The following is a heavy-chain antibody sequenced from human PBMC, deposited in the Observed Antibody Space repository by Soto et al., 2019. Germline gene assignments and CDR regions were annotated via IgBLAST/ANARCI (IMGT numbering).Heavy chain of an antibody. Sequence: LRLSCAASGFTFSSHAMSWVRQAPGNGLEWVSAISGSAGSTNYADSVKGRFTISRDISKNTLYLQMNSLRGEDTAVYYCAKRATGSFYYFDLWGQGTLVTVSS. CDR2: ISGSAGST. CDR3: AKRATGSFYYFDL. D-gene: IGHD2-15*01. J-gene: IGHJ4*02. V-gene: IGHV3-23*01. CDR1: GFTFSSHA.